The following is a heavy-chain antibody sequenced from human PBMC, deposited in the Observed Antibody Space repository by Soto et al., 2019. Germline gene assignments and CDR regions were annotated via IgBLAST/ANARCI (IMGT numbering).Heavy chain of an antibody. D-gene: IGHD3-10*01. Sequence: QITLKESGPTLVKPTQTLTLTCTFSGFSLSTSGVGVGWIRQPPGKALEWLALIYWDDDKRYSPALKSRLTINKDTSKNQLVLTLTNMDPVDTATYYCAHLNYIVAFDIWGQGTMVTVSS. V-gene: IGHV2-5*02. J-gene: IGHJ3*02. CDR3: AHLNYIVAFDI. CDR1: GFSLSTSGVG. CDR2: IYWDDDK.